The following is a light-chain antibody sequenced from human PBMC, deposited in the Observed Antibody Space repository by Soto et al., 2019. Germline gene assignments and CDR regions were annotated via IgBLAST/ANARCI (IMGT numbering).Light chain of an antibody. CDR2: DAS. CDR1: QNVAKNY. V-gene: IGKV3-20*01. Sequence: EIVLTQSPGTLSLSPGERATLSCRASQNVAKNYLAGYQQKPGQAPRLLIDDASRRATGIPDRFSGSGSGTDFTLTISRLEPEDFAVYYCQQCSTTPLTFGGGTKVEI. J-gene: IGKJ4*01. CDR3: QQCSTTPLT.